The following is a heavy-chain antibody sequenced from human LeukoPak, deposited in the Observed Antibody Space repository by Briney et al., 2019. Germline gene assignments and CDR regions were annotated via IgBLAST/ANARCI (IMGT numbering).Heavy chain of an antibody. CDR2: ISGSGGST. D-gene: IGHD4-17*01. CDR1: GFTFSSYA. Sequence: GSLRLSCAASGFTFSSYAMSWVRQAPGKGLEWVSAISGSGGSTYYADSVKGRFTISRDNSKNTLYLQMNNLRAEDTAVYFCARDPNGDYLGAFDFWGQGTMVTVSS. CDR3: ARDPNGDYLGAFDF. V-gene: IGHV3-23*01. J-gene: IGHJ3*01.